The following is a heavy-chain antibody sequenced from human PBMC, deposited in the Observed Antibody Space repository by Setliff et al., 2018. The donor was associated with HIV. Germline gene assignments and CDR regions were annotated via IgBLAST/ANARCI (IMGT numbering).Heavy chain of an antibody. CDR1: GFTFSDYY. D-gene: IGHD6-6*01. J-gene: IGHJ4*02. Sequence: GGSLRLSCAASGFTFSDYYMSWIRQAPGKGLEWVSSTSGSTSYTKYADSVKGRFTISRDNARNSLLLQMNSLRAEDTAMYYCARGGPYSSSSDTYDFWGQGTLVTVSS. CDR3: ARGGPYSSSSDTYDF. CDR2: TSGSTSYT. V-gene: IGHV3-11*05.